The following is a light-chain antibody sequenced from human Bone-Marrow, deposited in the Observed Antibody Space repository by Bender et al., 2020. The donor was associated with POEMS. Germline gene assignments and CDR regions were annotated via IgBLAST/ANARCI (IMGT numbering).Light chain of an antibody. J-gene: IGLJ3*02. Sequence: QSALTQPASVSGSPGQSITISCTGSSSDVGGYNLVSWYQQHPGKAPKLMIYAVTKRPSGVSSRFSGSKSGNTASLTVSGLQAEDEADYYCSSVVGNLVFSGGINITVL. CDR1: SSDVGGYNL. CDR2: AVT. V-gene: IGLV2-23*02. CDR3: SSVVGNLV.